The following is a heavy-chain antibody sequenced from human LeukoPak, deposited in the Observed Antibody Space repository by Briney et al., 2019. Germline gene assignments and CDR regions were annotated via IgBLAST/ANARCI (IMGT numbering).Heavy chain of an antibody. D-gene: IGHD6-19*01. CDR2: ISGSGGST. CDR1: GFTFSSYS. V-gene: IGHV3-23*01. Sequence: GGSLRLSCAASGFTFSSYSMNWVRQAPGKGLEWVSAISGSGGSTYYADSVKGRFTISRDNSKNTLYLQMNSLRAEDTAVYYCAKEEQWLVLYYFDYWGQGTLVTVSS. J-gene: IGHJ4*02. CDR3: AKEEQWLVLYYFDY.